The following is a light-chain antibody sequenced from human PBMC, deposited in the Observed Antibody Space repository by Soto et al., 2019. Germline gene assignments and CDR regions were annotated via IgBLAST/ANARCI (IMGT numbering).Light chain of an antibody. Sequence: QSALTQPASVSGSPGQSITISCTGTSSDVGGYNYVSWYQQHPGKAPKLMIYDVTNQPSGVSNRFSGSKSGNTASLTISGLQAEDEADYYCSSYTSSSTPGVFGTGTKVTVL. CDR3: SSYTSSSTPGV. CDR1: SSDVGGYNY. CDR2: DVT. V-gene: IGLV2-14*01. J-gene: IGLJ1*01.